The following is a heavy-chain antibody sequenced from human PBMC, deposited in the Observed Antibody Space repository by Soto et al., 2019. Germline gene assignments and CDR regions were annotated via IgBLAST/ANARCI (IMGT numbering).Heavy chain of an antibody. CDR3: ATAYRWPVPQVYV. Sequence: PGGSLRLSCGASGFIFSTYAMHWVRQAPGKGLDWVAVISYDGNNKYHADSVKGRFTISRDNSKNTLFLQMNSLTAEDTAVYYCATAYRWPVPQVYVWGQGTLVTVSS. CDR2: ISYDGNNK. D-gene: IGHD2-21*01. V-gene: IGHV3-30*03. CDR1: GFIFSTYA. J-gene: IGHJ4*02.